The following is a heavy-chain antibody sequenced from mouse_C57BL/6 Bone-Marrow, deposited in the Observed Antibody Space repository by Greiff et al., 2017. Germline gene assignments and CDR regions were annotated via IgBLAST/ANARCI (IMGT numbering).Heavy chain of an antibody. CDR1: GYTFTSYW. CDR3: ARDRGPTTVVADYAMDY. CDR2: IYPGSGST. J-gene: IGHJ4*01. D-gene: IGHD1-1*01. V-gene: IGHV1-55*01. Sequence: QVQLQQPGAELVKPGASVKMSCKASGYTFTSYWITWVKQRPGQGLEWIGDIYPGSGSTNYNEKFKSKATLTVDTSSSTAYMQLSSLTSEDSAVYYCARDRGPTTVVADYAMDYWGQGTSVTVSS.